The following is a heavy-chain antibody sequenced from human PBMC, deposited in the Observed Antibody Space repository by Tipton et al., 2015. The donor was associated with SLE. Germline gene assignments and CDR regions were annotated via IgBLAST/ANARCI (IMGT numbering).Heavy chain of an antibody. V-gene: IGHV4-39*02. Sequence: TLSLTCTVSGDSISSYSYYWGWIRQPPGKGLEWFGSINYSGNTDSNPSLKSRVSISIDKNHFSLKLSSVTAADTAVYYCARLGKVYYDFWSGYPRPSDAFDIWGQGTMVTVSS. J-gene: IGHJ3*02. CDR2: INYSGNT. D-gene: IGHD3-3*01. CDR1: GDSISSYSYY. CDR3: ARLGKVYYDFWSGYPRPSDAFDI.